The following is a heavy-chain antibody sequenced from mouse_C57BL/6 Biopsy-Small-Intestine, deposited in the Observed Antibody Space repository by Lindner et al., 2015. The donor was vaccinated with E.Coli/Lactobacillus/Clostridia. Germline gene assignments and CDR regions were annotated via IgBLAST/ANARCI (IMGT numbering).Heavy chain of an antibody. V-gene: IGHV1S12*01. J-gene: IGHJ4*01. CDR3: ATGRGLLSPADY. CDR2: INTSGGST. D-gene: IGHD2-10*01. Sequence: SVKVSCKASGNTFTSDYIHWVRQAPGQGLEWMGIINTSGGSTTYTQKLQGRVTMTTDTSTSTVFMELSSLKSEDTAVYYCATGRGLLSPADYWGQGTLVIVSS. CDR1: GNTFTSDY.